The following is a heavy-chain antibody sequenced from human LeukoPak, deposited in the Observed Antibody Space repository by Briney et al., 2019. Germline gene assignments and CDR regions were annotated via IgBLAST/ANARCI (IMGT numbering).Heavy chain of an antibody. CDR2: IYYSGST. CDR1: GGSISSYY. D-gene: IGHD6-6*01. CDR3: ARGNYGSSSEFGFDY. J-gene: IGHJ4*02. V-gene: IGHV4-59*01. Sequence: SETLSLTCTVSGGSISSYYWSWIRQPPGKGLEWIGYIYYSGSTNYNPSLKSRVTISVDTSKNQFSLELSSVTAADTAVYYCARGNYGSSSEFGFDYWGQGILVTVSS.